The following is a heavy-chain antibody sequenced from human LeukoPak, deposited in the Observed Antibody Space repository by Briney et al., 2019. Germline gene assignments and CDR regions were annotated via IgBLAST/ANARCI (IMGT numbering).Heavy chain of an antibody. CDR1: GFTFSSYW. D-gene: IGHD7-27*01. CDR3: AGSWGSAY. V-gene: IGHV3-7*01. CDR2: IKEDGSEK. Sequence: GGSLRLSCAASGFTFSSYWMTWVRQAPGKGLEWVANIKEDGSEKYYVDSVKGRFTISRDNAKNSLFLQMNSLRAEDTAVYYCAGSWGSAYWGQGTLVTVSS. J-gene: IGHJ4*02.